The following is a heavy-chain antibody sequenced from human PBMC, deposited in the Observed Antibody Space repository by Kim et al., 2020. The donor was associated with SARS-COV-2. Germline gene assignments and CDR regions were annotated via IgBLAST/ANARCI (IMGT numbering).Heavy chain of an antibody. CDR2: IYYSGST. J-gene: IGHJ4*02. CDR1: GGSISSYY. CDR3: ARVGRSSSRTYYFDY. Sequence: SETLSLTCTVSGGSISSYYWSWIRQPPGKGLEWIGYIYYSGSTNYNPSLKSRVTISVDTSKNQFSLKLSSVTAADTAVYYCARVGRSSSRTYYFDYWGQGTLVTVSS. V-gene: IGHV4-59*01. D-gene: IGHD6-6*01.